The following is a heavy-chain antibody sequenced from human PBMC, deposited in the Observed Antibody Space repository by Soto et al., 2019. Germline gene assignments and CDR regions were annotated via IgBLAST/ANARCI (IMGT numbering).Heavy chain of an antibody. V-gene: IGHV5-51*01. Sequence: GESLKISCKGSGYSLITYWIGWVRQMPGKGLEWMGIIYPGDSGTRDRPSLQGQVTISADKSSSTVCLQLGCLKASDSAMYYWAGSGLSGSTSPFDYLGRGRLVTVSS. CDR2: IYPGDSGT. D-gene: IGHD3-3*01. CDR1: GYSLITYW. CDR3: AGSGLSGSTSPFDY. J-gene: IGHJ4*02.